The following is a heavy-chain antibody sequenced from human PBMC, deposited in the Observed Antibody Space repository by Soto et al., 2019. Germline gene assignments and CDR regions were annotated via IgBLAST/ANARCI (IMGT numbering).Heavy chain of an antibody. CDR2: INHSGST. J-gene: IGHJ4*02. CDR3: ARDFRYSYGYHY. CDR1: GGSFSGYY. D-gene: IGHD5-18*01. Sequence: QVQLQQWGAGLLKPSETLSLTCAVYGGSFSGYYWSWIRQPPGKGLVWIGEINHSGSTNCNPSLKSRVTKSVDTSNNQFSLNLSSVTAADTAVYYCARDFRYSYGYHYWVQGTLVTVSS. V-gene: IGHV4-34*01.